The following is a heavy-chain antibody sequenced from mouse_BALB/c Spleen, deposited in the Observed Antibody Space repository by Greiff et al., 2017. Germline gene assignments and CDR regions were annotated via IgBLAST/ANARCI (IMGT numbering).Heavy chain of an antibody. CDR2: INSNGGST. J-gene: IGHJ3*01. CDR1: GFTFSSYG. CDR3: ARITSSGLAWFAY. V-gene: IGHV5-6-3*01. D-gene: IGHD1-1*01. Sequence: DVMLVESGGGLVQPGGSLKLSCAASGFTFSSYGMSWVRQTPDKRLELVATINSNGGSTYYPDSVKGRFTISRDNAKNTLYLQMSSLKSEDTAMYYCARITSSGLAWFAYWGQGTLVTVSA.